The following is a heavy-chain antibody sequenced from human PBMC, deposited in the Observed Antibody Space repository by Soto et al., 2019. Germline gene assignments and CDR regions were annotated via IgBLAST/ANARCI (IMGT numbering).Heavy chain of an antibody. D-gene: IGHD6-13*01. CDR1: GFTFSSYA. Sequence: QVQLVESGGGVVQPGRSLRLSCAASGFTFSSYAMHWVRQAPGKGLEWVAVISYDGSNKYYADSVKGRFTISRDNSKNSLYLQMNSLRAEDTAVYDCAGELGAYSSSGRSYYPIDVWRQGPTVTVSS. J-gene: IGHJ6*02. V-gene: IGHV3-30-3*01. CDR3: AGELGAYSSSGRSYYPIDV. CDR2: ISYDGSNK.